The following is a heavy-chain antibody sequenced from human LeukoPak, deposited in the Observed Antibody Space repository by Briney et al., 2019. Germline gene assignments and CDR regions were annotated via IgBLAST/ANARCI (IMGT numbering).Heavy chain of an antibody. D-gene: IGHD3-3*01. V-gene: IGHV3-7*01. Sequence: GGSLRLSCVASGITFSTYAMSWVRQAPGKGLEWVAHIKQDGSQEYYVDSVKGRFTISRDSAKNSLYLQMNSLRAEDTAVYYCARGVPYDSWSGPHYSDYWGQGTLVTVSS. CDR2: IKQDGSQE. CDR1: GITFSTYA. J-gene: IGHJ4*02. CDR3: ARGVPYDSWSGPHYSDY.